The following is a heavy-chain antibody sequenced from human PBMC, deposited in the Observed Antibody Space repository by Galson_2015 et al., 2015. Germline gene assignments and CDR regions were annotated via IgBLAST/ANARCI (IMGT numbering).Heavy chain of an antibody. V-gene: IGHV1-18*01. CDR2: ISAYNGNT. Sequence: SVKVSCKASGYTFTSYGISWVRQAPGQGLEWMGWISAYNGNTNYAQKLQGRVTMTTDTSTSTAYMELRSLRSDDTAVYYCARAHPTEYSSSTFDYWGQGTLVTVSS. CDR3: ARAHPTEYSSSTFDY. J-gene: IGHJ4*02. D-gene: IGHD6-13*01. CDR1: GYTFTSYG.